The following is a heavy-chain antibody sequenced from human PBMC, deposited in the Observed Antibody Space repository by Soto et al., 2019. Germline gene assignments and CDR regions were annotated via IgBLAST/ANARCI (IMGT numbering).Heavy chain of an antibody. CDR1: GYTFTNYG. V-gene: IGHV1-18*04. Sequence: QVRLVQSGLEVKKPGASVRLSCKTSGYTFTNYGVTWVRQAPGQGLEWMGWVSAYNRNTNYAQKFEDRVIMTTDTSTSTGFFELGNLKADDRAVNYCARERPWEPLLYWGEGTLVTVS. CDR3: ARERPWEPLLY. J-gene: IGHJ4*02. D-gene: IGHD1-26*01. CDR2: VSAYNRNT.